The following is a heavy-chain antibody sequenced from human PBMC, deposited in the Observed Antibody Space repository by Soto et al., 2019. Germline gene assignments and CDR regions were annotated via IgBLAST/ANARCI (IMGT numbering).Heavy chain of an antibody. Sequence: GASVKVSCKASGYTFTSYAMHWVRQAPGQRLEWMGWINAGNGNTKYSQKFQGRVTITRDTSASTAYMELSSLRSEDTAVYYCARVPEGIVVVAAAGAFDIWGQGTMVTVSS. CDR2: INAGNGNT. CDR3: ARVPEGIVVVAAAGAFDI. D-gene: IGHD2-15*01. J-gene: IGHJ3*02. CDR1: GYTFTSYA. V-gene: IGHV1-3*01.